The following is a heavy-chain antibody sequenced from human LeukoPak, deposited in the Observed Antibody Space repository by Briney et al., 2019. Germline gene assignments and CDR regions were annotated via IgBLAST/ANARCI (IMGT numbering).Heavy chain of an antibody. CDR3: ASGYDSVGWFGP. D-gene: IGHD5-12*01. J-gene: IGHJ5*02. CDR1: GGSISSSSHY. CDR2: IYYSGTT. Sequence: PSETLSLTCAVSGGSISSSSHYWAWIRQPPGKGLRWIATIYYSGTTYYNPTLKRRVTISIDTSKNQFSLRLTSVTAADSAVYYCASGYDSVGWFGPWGQGSLVTVSS. V-gene: IGHV4-39*01.